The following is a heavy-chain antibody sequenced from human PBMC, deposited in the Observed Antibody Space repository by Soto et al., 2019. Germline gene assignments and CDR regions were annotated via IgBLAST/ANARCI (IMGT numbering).Heavy chain of an antibody. CDR1: GGSVSSGSFH. Sequence: SETLSLTCSVSGGSVSSGSFHWSWIRQPPGKGLQFLGSIFYNGTANYSPSLKNRVSISIDTSQSQFFLQLISVAAADTAVYYCARIGGWYDIDFWGQGSLVTVSS. J-gene: IGHJ4*02. CDR2: IFYNGTA. D-gene: IGHD6-19*01. CDR3: ARIGGWYDIDF. V-gene: IGHV4-61*01.